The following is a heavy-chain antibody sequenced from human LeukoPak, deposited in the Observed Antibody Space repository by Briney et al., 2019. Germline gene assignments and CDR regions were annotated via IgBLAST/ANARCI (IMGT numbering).Heavy chain of an antibody. Sequence: SETLSLTCTVSGGSISSYYWSWIRQPPGKGLEWIGYIYYSGSTNYNPSLKSRVTISVDTSKNQFSLKLSSVTAADTAVYYCAAHCSGGSCYSEVPDWGQGTLVTVSS. CDR2: IYYSGST. D-gene: IGHD2-15*01. CDR1: GGSISSYY. V-gene: IGHV4-59*12. CDR3: AAHCSGGSCYSEVPD. J-gene: IGHJ4*02.